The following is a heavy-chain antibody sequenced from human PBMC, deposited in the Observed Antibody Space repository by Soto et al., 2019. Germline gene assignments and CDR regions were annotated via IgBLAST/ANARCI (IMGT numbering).Heavy chain of an antibody. CDR1: GYTFTGYY. J-gene: IGHJ6*02. CDR2: INPNSGGT. CDR3: ARGEAALPYYHSYCAMDV. Sequence: GASVKVSCKASGYTFTGYYMHLVRQAPGQGLEWTGWINPNSGGTNYAQKFQGWVTMTRDTSISTAYMELSRLRSDDTAVYYCARGEAALPYYHSYCAMDVWGQGTTVTVS. D-gene: IGHD6-6*01. V-gene: IGHV1-2*04.